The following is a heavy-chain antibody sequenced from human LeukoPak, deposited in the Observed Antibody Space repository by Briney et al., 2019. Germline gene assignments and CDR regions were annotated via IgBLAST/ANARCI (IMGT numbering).Heavy chain of an antibody. J-gene: IGHJ4*02. CDR1: GGSISSYY. Sequence: SETLSLTCTVSGGSISSYYWSWIRQPPGKGLEWIGYIYYSGSTNYNPSLKSRVTISVGTSKNQFSLKLSSVTAADTAVYYCAREPYSSSWVDYWGQGTLVTVSS. CDR2: IYYSGST. V-gene: IGHV4-59*01. CDR3: AREPYSSSWVDY. D-gene: IGHD6-13*01.